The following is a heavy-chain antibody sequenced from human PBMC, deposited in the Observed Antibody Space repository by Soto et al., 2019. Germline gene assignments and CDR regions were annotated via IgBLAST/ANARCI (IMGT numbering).Heavy chain of an antibody. D-gene: IGHD5-12*01. CDR3: ARDTVDYSGYGRGWFDP. Sequence: QVQLVQSGAEVKKPGSSVKVSCKASGGTFSSYTISWVRQAPGQGLEWMGSIIPILGIANYAPKFQGRVTITADKSTSTAYMELSSLRSEDTAVYYCARDTVDYSGYGRGWFDPWGQGTLVNVYS. V-gene: IGHV1-69*08. CDR1: GGTFSSYT. CDR2: IIPILGIA. J-gene: IGHJ5*02.